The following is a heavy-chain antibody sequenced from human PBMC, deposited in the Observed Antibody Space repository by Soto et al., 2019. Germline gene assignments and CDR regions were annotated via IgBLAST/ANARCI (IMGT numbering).Heavy chain of an antibody. Sequence: PGESLKISCKGSGYSFTSYWISWVRQMPGKGLEWMGRIDPSDSYTNYSPSFQGHVTISADKSISTAYLQWSSLKASDTAMYYCARLAGSGSYYTYYYYGMDVWGQGTTVTV. CDR3: ARLAGSGSYYTYYYYGMDV. D-gene: IGHD3-10*01. CDR2: IDPSDSYT. J-gene: IGHJ6*02. V-gene: IGHV5-10-1*01. CDR1: GYSFTSYW.